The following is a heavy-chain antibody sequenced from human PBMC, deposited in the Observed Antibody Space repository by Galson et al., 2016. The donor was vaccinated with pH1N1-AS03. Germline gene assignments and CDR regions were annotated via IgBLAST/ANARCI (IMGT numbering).Heavy chain of an antibody. CDR3: ARDHLGAGPAFDY. D-gene: IGHD1-26*01. V-gene: IGHV6-1*01. CDR1: GDSVSSNTAA. Sequence: CAISGDSVSSNTAAWNWVRQSPSRGLEWLGRTYYRSKWYKWYNDYAVSVESRITINPDTSKNQFSLQLNSVTPEDTAVYYCARDHLGAGPAFDYWGQGTLVTVSP. J-gene: IGHJ4*02. CDR2: TYYRSKWYKWYN.